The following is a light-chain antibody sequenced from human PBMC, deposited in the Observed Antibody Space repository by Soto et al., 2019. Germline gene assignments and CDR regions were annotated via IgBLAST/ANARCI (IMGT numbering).Light chain of an antibody. CDR2: GAS. CDR1: QSVSSSY. J-gene: IGKJ2*01. V-gene: IGKV3-20*01. Sequence: EIVLTQSPGTLSLSPGKRVTLSCRASQSVSSSYLARYQQKPGQAPRLLIYGASSRATGIPDKFSGSGSGTDFTLNISRLEPEDFAVYYCQQYHSSPYTFGQGTKLEIK. CDR3: QQYHSSPYT.